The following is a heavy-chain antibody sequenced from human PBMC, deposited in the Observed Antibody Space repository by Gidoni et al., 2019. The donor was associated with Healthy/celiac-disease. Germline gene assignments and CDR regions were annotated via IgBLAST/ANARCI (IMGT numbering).Heavy chain of an antibody. CDR3: ARGWGTADYGDSPYYYYGMDV. CDR1: GYTFTGYY. V-gene: IGHV1-2*02. J-gene: IGHJ6*02. D-gene: IGHD4-17*01. CDR2: INPKSGGK. Sequence: QVQLLQSGAAVKKPGASVKVSCKASGYTFTGYYMHWMRQAPGQGLEWMGWINPKSGGKNYEQKFQGGVTMTRETSISTAYMERSRRRSDETAVYYGARGWGTADYGDSPYYYYGMDVWGQGTTVTVSS.